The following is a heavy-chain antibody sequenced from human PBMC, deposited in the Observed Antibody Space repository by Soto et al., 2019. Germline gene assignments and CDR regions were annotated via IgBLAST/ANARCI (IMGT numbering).Heavy chain of an antibody. CDR2: ISGGGGSA. Sequence: EVQLLESGGGLVQPGGSLRLSCAASGFTFGSYAMAWVRQAPGKGLEWVSTISGGGGSAYYADSVKGRFTISRDNSNNTLSVRMKSLRAEDTAVYYCARGGCSGGSCYPFDYWGQGTLVTVSS. V-gene: IGHV3-23*01. J-gene: IGHJ4*02. D-gene: IGHD2-15*01. CDR3: ARGGCSGGSCYPFDY. CDR1: GFTFGSYA.